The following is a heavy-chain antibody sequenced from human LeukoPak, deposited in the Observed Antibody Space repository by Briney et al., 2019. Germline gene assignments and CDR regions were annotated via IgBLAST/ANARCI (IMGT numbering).Heavy chain of an antibody. J-gene: IGHJ5*02. CDR2: IIPILGIA. CDR3: ARDVGETLIPAAITLNWFDP. V-gene: IGHV1-69*04. CDR1: GGTFSSYT. Sequence: ASVKVSCKASGGTFSSYTISWVRQAPGQGIEWMGRIIPILGIANYAQKFQGRVTITADKSTSTAYMELSSLRSEDTAVYYCARDVGETLIPAAITLNWFDPWGQGTLVTVSS. D-gene: IGHD2-2*02.